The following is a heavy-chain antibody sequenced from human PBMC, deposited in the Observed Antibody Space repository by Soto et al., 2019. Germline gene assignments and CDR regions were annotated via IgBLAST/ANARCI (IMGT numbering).Heavy chain of an antibody. J-gene: IGHJ6*02. V-gene: IGHV4-34*01. CDR1: GGSFRGYY. Sequence: SESLSLTCAVYGGSFRGYYWGWIRPPPGKGLEWIGETNHTGSTNYNPSIRSRVTISVDTSKKQSSLMLRSVTAAATAVYYCARGGLRSSDMDVWGQGPTVPVS. CDR2: TNHTGST. D-gene: IGHD4-17*01. CDR3: ARGGLRSSDMDV.